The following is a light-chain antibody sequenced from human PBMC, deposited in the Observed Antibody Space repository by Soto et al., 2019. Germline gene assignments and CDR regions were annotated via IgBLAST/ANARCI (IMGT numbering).Light chain of an antibody. CDR1: LDVNSY. CDR2: DAY. J-gene: IGKJ5*01. CDR3: QQSQYWPPIT. Sequence: DIVLTQSPATLSLSPGDSATLSCRASLDVNSYLAWYQQKPGQAPRLLIYDAYNRAAGIPARFSGSGSGTDFTLTISSLEPEDFAIYYCQQSQYWPPITFGQGTRLEIK. V-gene: IGKV3-11*01.